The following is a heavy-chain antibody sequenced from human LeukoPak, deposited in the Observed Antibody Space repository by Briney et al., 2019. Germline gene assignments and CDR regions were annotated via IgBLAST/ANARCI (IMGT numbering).Heavy chain of an antibody. Sequence: PSETLSLTCTVSGGSISSYYWSWIRQPAGKGLEWIGRIHTSGSTNYNPSLKSRVTMSVDTSKNQFSLKLSSVTAADTAVYYCARDPTYYYDSSGYVRDWFDPWGQGTLVTVSS. CDR2: IHTSGST. J-gene: IGHJ5*02. D-gene: IGHD3-22*01. V-gene: IGHV4-4*07. CDR3: ARDPTYYYDSSGYVRDWFDP. CDR1: GGSISSYY.